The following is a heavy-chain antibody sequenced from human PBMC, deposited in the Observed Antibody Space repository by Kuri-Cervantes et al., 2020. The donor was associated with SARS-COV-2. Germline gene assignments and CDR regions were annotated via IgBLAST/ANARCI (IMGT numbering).Heavy chain of an antibody. V-gene: IGHV3-21*01. CDR1: GFTFSGYS. CDR2: IDSSSYYI. CDR3: AREEGGELGEAFDY. D-gene: IGHD7-27*01. Sequence: GESLKISCAASGFTFSGYSMNWIRQAPGKGLEWVASIDSSSYYIYHADSVKGRLTISRDNAKTSLYLQMNSLKLEDTAVYDCAREEGGELGEAFDYWGQGALVTVSS. J-gene: IGHJ4*02.